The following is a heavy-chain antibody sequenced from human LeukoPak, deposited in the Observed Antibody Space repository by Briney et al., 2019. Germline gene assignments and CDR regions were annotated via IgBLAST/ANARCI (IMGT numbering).Heavy chain of an antibody. CDR3: TKEIVVVTAGAKYYFDY. CDR2: ISSRGSTI. Sequence: GGSLRLSCAASGFTFSSNWMSWVRQAPGKGLEWISHISSRGSTIYYADSMKGRLTISRDNAKKSLYLEMNSLRAEDTAVYYCTKEIVVVTAGAKYYFDYWGQGTLVTVSS. CDR1: GFTFSSNW. D-gene: IGHD2-21*02. J-gene: IGHJ4*02. V-gene: IGHV3-48*04.